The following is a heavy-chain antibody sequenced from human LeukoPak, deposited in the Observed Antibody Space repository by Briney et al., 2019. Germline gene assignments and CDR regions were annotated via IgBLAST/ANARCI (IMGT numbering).Heavy chain of an antibody. CDR2: INPNSGGT. CDR3: ARDLGGPHYYYYMDV. Sequence: ASVKVSCKASGYTFTGYYMHWVRQAPGQGLEWMGWINPNSGGTNYAQKFQGRVTMTRDTSISTAYMELSRLRSDDTAVYYCARDLGGPHYYYYMDVWGKGTTVTVSS. D-gene: IGHD3-16*01. V-gene: IGHV1-2*02. CDR1: GYTFTGYY. J-gene: IGHJ6*03.